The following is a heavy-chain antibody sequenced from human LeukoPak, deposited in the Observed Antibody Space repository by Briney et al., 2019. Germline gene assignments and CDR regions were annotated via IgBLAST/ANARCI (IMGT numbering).Heavy chain of an antibody. V-gene: IGHV1-18*01. Sequence: ASVKVSCKASGYTFTSYGISWVRQAPGQGLEWMGWISTYNGDSNYAQNLQGRGTLTTDTSTSTAYMELRSLNSDDTAVYYCARISNGGSSAYGMDVWGQGTTVTVSS. D-gene: IGHD7-27*01. CDR3: ARISNGGSSAYGMDV. CDR2: ISTYNGDS. J-gene: IGHJ6*02. CDR1: GYTFTSYG.